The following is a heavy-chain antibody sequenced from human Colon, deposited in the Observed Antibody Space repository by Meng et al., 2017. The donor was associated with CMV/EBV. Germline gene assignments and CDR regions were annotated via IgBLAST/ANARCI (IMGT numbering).Heavy chain of an antibody. Sequence: GGSLRLSCAASGFTFSSYGMHWVRQAPGKGLEWVAFIRYDGSNKYYADSVKGRFTISRDNSKNTLYLQMNSLRAEDTAVYYCAKDQGDYDFWSGWGPPDGMDVWGQGTTVTVSS. CDR3: AKDQGDYDFWSGWGPPDGMDV. CDR2: IRYDGSNK. V-gene: IGHV3-30*02. D-gene: IGHD3-3*01. J-gene: IGHJ6*02. CDR1: GFTFSSYG.